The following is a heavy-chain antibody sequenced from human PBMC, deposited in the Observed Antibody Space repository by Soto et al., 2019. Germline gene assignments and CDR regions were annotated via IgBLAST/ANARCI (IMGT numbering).Heavy chain of an antibody. V-gene: IGHV4-4*07. Sequence: KPSETLSLTCTVSGGAISAFFWNWVRQSAGKGLEWIGRIYASGHNIYNPSLESRVTMSVDTSKHQFSLRLKSVTAADTAVYYCARSPSTSTIGTFDIWGQGTMVTVSS. D-gene: IGHD1-1*01. CDR2: IYASGHN. CDR3: ARSPSTSTIGTFDI. CDR1: GGAISAFF. J-gene: IGHJ3*02.